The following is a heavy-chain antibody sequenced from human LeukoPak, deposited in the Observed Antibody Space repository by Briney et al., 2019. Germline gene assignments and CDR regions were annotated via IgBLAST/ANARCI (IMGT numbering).Heavy chain of an antibody. CDR2: IYPGDSDT. D-gene: IGHD2-15*01. CDR3: ARVGPPDRYCSGGRCYSPPFDY. V-gene: IGHV5-51*01. Sequence: GEPLKISCKGSGYRFTSYWIGWVRQMPGKGLEWMGIIYPGDSDTRYSPSFQGQVTISADKSISTAYLQWSSLKASETAMYYCARVGPPDRYCSGGRCYSPPFDYWGQGTLVTVSS. CDR1: GYRFTSYW. J-gene: IGHJ4*02.